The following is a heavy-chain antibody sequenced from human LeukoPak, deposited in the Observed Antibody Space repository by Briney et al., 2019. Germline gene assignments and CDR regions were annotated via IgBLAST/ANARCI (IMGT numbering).Heavy chain of an antibody. CDR1: GGSFSSYY. CDR3: ARDPLYDAFDI. CDR2: VDHSGST. J-gene: IGHJ3*02. V-gene: IGHV4-59*01. Sequence: SETLSLTCTVSGGSFSSYYWTWIRQPPGKGLEWIGYVDHSGSTNYNPSLKSRVTISSDTSKNQFSLELNSVTAADTAVYYCARDPLYDAFDIWGQGTVVTVSS.